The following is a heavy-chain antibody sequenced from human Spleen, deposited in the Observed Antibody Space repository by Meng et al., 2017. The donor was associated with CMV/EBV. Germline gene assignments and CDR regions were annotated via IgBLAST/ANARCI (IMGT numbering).Heavy chain of an antibody. V-gene: IGHV3-11*04. J-gene: IGHJ4*02. CDR3: ARDLGGSSWYDY. CDR2: ISSSGSPF. CDR1: GFTRSDYY. D-gene: IGHD6-13*01. Sequence: SCAAAGFTRSDYYMTWIRQAPGKGLEWVSSISSSGSPFYYTDSVKGRFTISRDNAKSSLYLQMNNLRAEDTALYYCARDLGGSSWYDYWGQGTLVTVSS.